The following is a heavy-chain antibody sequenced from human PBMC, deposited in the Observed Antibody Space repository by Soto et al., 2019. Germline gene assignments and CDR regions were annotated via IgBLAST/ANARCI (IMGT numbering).Heavy chain of an antibody. CDR3: AKHNGNYGSGSWDY. Sequence: QLQLQESGPGLVKPSETLSLTCTVSGGSISSSSYYWGWIRQPPGKGLEWIGSIFYSGRTYYNPPLKSRVTISVDTSKNQLSLKLSSVTAADTAVYYWAKHNGNYGSGSWDYWGQGTLVTVSS. V-gene: IGHV4-39*01. J-gene: IGHJ4*02. D-gene: IGHD3-10*01. CDR2: IFYSGRT. CDR1: GGSISSSSYY.